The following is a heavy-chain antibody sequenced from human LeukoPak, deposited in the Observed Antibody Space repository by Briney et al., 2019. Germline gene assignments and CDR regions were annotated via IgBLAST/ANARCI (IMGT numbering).Heavy chain of an antibody. CDR3: ARDYRYHDSSGYYSFDY. J-gene: IGHJ4*02. CDR1: GFTFSSYW. V-gene: IGHV3-7*01. CDR2: IKQDGSEK. D-gene: IGHD3-22*01. Sequence: PGGSLRLSCAASGFTFSSYWMSWVRQAPGKGLEWVANIKQDGSEKYYVDSVKGRFTISRDNAKNSLYLQTNSLRAEDTAVYYCARDYRYHDSSGYYSFDYWGQGTLVTVSS.